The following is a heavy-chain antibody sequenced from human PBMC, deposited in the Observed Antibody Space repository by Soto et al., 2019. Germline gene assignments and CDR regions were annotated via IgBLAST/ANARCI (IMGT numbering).Heavy chain of an antibody. CDR2: ISAYNGNT. J-gene: IGHJ6*02. V-gene: IGHV1-18*01. CDR3: ARDGGADIVVVPAATGRSYYYYYGMDV. D-gene: IGHD2-2*01. CDR1: GYTFTSYG. Sequence: ASVKVSCKASGYTFTSYGISGVVQAPLQGLDWMGWISAYNGNTNYAQKLQGRVTMTTDTSTSTAYMELRSLRSDDTAVYYCARDGGADIVVVPAATGRSYYYYYGMDVWGQGTTVTVSS.